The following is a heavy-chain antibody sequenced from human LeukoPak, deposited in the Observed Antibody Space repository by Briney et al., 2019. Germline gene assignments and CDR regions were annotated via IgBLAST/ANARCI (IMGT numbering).Heavy chain of an antibody. Sequence: SQTLSLTCTVSGGSISSGSYYWSRIRQPAGKGLEWIGRIYTSGSTNYNPSLKSRVTISVDTSKNQFSLKLSSVTAADTAVYYCATHDKTSSGYYGYWGQGTLVTVSS. V-gene: IGHV4-61*02. CDR3: ATHDKTSSGYYGY. CDR2: IYTSGST. J-gene: IGHJ4*02. CDR1: GGSISSGSYY. D-gene: IGHD3-22*01.